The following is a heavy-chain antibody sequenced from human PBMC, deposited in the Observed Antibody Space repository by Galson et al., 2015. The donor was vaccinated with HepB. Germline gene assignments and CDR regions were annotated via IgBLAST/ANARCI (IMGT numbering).Heavy chain of an antibody. Sequence: SLRLSCAASGFTFSSYAMHWVRQAPGKGLEYVSAISSNGGSTYYADSVKGRFTISRDNSKNTLYLQMSSLRAEDTAVYYCVKDSSSWSLYCDYWGQGTLITVSS. D-gene: IGHD6-13*01. V-gene: IGHV3-64D*06. CDR1: GFTFSSYA. J-gene: IGHJ4*02. CDR2: ISSNGGST. CDR3: VKDSSSWSLYCDY.